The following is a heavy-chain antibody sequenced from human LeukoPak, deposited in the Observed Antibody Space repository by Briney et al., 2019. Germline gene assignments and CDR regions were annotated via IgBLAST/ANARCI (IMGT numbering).Heavy chain of an antibody. V-gene: IGHV3-30*02. J-gene: IGHJ6*03. CDR1: GVTFGTYG. CDR2: IRFDGSDK. CDR3: AKVLPLTFYYMDV. Sequence: PGGSLRLSCVASGVTFGTYGLHWVRQAPGKGPERVAFIRFDGSDKYYADSVKGRFTISRDNSKNTLYLQMNSLRIEDTAMYYCAKVLPLTFYYMDVWGKGTTVTVSS. D-gene: IGHD4/OR15-4a*01.